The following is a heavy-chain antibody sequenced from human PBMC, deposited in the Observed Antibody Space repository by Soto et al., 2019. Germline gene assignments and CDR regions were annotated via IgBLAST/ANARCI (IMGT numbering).Heavy chain of an antibody. CDR3: VRESGVAADC. V-gene: IGHV3-74*01. J-gene: IGHJ4*02. Sequence: VESGGVLVQPGGSLRLSCAASGFTFDSHWMHWVRQAPGEGLVWVSSIKTDGSAAAYADSVKGRFTISRDNTKNTLYLQMNSLRAEDTAVYFCVRESGVAADCWGQGTLVTVS. CDR1: GFTFDSHW. CDR2: IKTDGSAA. D-gene: IGHD6-19*01.